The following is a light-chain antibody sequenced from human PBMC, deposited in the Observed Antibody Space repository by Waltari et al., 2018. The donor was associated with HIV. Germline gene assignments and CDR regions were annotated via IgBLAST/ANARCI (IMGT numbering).Light chain of an antibody. CDR3: QSFDTDSQV. CDR2: YDN. Sequence: LMLTQPHSVSASPGTTITLPRTRSSGSLRSNPVPRYQQRPGGSPPTVLFYDNQRPSGVSDRFSGSIDTSSNSASLTIVGLRTEDEADYYCQSFDTDSQVFGGGTRLTVL. V-gene: IGLV6-57*01. J-gene: IGLJ2*01. CDR1: SGSLRSNP.